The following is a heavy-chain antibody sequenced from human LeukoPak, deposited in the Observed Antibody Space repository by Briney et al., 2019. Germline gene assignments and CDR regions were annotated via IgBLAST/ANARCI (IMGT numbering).Heavy chain of an antibody. D-gene: IGHD5-24*01. Sequence: SETLSFTCTVSGGSISSGGYYWSWIRQHPGQGLEWIGYIYYSGSTSYNPSLKSRVTILQDTSKNQFSLKLTSVTAADTAVYYCATYNRDGYNFAFRQWGQGTLVIVSS. J-gene: IGHJ1*01. CDR2: IYYSGST. CDR1: GGSISSGGYY. CDR3: ATYNRDGYNFAFRQ. V-gene: IGHV4-31*03.